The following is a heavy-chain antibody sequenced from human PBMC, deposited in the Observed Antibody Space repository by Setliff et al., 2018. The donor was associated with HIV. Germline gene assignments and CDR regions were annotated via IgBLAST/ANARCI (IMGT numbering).Heavy chain of an antibody. J-gene: IGHJ4*02. V-gene: IGHV4-59*01. CDR2: IYYSGST. CDR1: GGSISSYY. CDR3: ARVSRSGWFFDW. Sequence: PSETLSLTCTVSGGSISSYYWSWIRQPPGKGLEWIGYIYYSGSTNYNPSLKSRVTISVDTSKNQFSLKLSSVTAADTAVYYCARVSRSGWFFDWWGQGSLVTVSS. D-gene: IGHD6-19*01.